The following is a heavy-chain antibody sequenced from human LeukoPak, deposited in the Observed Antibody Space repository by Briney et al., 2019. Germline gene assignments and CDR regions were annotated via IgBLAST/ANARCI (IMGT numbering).Heavy chain of an antibody. J-gene: IGHJ6*02. CDR3: ARGFNIVVVPAVYYYGMDV. Sequence: PSETLSLTCTVSGGSVSSGSYYWSWIRQPPGKGLEWIGYLYYSGSTNYNPSLKSRVTISVDTSKNQFSLKLSSVTAADTAVYYCARGFNIVVVPAVYYYGMDVWGQGTTVTVSS. CDR1: GGSVSSGSYY. CDR2: LYYSGST. D-gene: IGHD2-2*01. V-gene: IGHV4-61*01.